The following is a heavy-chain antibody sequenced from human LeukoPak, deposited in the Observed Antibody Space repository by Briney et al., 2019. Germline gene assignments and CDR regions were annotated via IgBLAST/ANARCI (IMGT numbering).Heavy chain of an antibody. J-gene: IGHJ4*02. CDR2: INHSGST. Sequence: SQTLSLTCTVSGGSISSGGYYWSWIRQPPGKGLEWIGEINHSGSTNYNPSLKSRVTISVDTSKNQFSLKLSSVTAADTAVYYCARGLSAIVYWGQGTLVTVSS. V-gene: IGHV4-30-2*01. CDR3: ARGLSAIVY. CDR1: GGSISSGGYY. D-gene: IGHD2-15*01.